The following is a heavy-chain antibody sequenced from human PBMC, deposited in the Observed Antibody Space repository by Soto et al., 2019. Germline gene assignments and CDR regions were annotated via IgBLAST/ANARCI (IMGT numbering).Heavy chain of an antibody. J-gene: IGHJ4*02. Sequence: QVQLVQSGAEVKKPGASVKVSCKASGYTFTSYAMHWVRQAPGQRLEWMGWINAGNGNTKYSQKFQGRVTITRDTSASTAYMELSSLRSEDTAVYYCASSAGSSSSPFDYWGQGTLVTVSS. CDR2: INAGNGNT. V-gene: IGHV1-3*01. CDR1: GYTFTSYA. D-gene: IGHD6-6*01. CDR3: ASSAGSSSSPFDY.